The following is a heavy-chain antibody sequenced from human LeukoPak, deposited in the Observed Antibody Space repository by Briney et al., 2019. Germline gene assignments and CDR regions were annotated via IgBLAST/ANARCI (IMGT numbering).Heavy chain of an antibody. D-gene: IGHD1-1*01. Sequence: GGSLRLSCAASGFTFDDYGMSWVRQAPGRGLEWVSGINWNGGSTGYADSVKGRFTISRDNAKNSLYLQMNSLRAEDTALYYCARAAGTGYYYYMDVWGKGTTVTVSS. CDR3: ARAAGTGYYYYMDV. V-gene: IGHV3-20*04. CDR2: INWNGGST. J-gene: IGHJ6*03. CDR1: GFTFDDYG.